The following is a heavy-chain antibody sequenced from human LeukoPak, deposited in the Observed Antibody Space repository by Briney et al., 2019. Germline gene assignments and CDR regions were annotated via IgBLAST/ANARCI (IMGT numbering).Heavy chain of an antibody. D-gene: IGHD3-9*01. J-gene: IGHJ6*02. Sequence: PSETLSLTCTVSGGSISSGGYYWSWIRQHPGKGLEWIEYIYYSGSTYYHPSLKGRVTISVDTSKNQFSLKLSSVTAADTAVYYCARELRYLDGMDVWGQGTTVTVSS. CDR3: ARELRYLDGMDV. V-gene: IGHV4-31*03. CDR2: IYYSGST. CDR1: GGSISSGGYY.